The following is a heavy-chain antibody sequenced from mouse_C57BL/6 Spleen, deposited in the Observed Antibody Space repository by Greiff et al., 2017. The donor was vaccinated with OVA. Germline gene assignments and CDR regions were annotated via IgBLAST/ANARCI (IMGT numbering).Heavy chain of an antibody. CDR1: GYTFTDYE. CDR2: IDPETGGP. Sequence: VQLQQSGAELVRPGASVTLSCKASGYTFTDYEMHWVKQTPVHGLEWIGAIDPETGGPAYNQKFKGKAILTADKSSSTAYMELRSLTSEDSAVYYCTYYGNVYAMDYWGQGTSVTVSS. J-gene: IGHJ4*01. D-gene: IGHD2-1*01. CDR3: TYYGNVYAMDY. V-gene: IGHV1-15*01.